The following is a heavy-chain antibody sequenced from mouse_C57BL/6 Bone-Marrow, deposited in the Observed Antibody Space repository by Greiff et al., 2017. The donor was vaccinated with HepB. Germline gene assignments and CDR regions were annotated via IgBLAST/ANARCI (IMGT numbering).Heavy chain of an antibody. CDR2: IRLKSDNYAT. J-gene: IGHJ2*01. Sequence: EVKLVESGGGLVQPGGSMKLSCVASGFTFSNYWMNWVRQSPEKGLEWVAQIRLKSDNYATHYAESVKGRFTISRDDSKSSVYLQMNNLRAEDTGIYYCTYYYGSSLHFGYWGQGTTLTVSS. D-gene: IGHD1-1*01. CDR3: TYYYGSSLHFGY. V-gene: IGHV6-3*01. CDR1: GFTFSNYW.